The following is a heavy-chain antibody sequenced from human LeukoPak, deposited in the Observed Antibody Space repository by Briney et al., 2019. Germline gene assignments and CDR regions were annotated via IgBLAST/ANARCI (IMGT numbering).Heavy chain of an antibody. CDR1: GFTFSSYW. J-gene: IGHJ4*02. CDR2: IKQDGSEK. Sequence: GGSLRLSCAASGFTFSSYWMSWVRQAPGKGLEWVANIKQDGSEKYYVDSVKGRFTISRDNAKNSLYLQMNSLRAEDTAVYYCARDFAHSDFWSGKYYFDYWGQRTLVTVSS. CDR3: ARDFAHSDFWSGKYYFDY. D-gene: IGHD3-3*01. V-gene: IGHV3-7*01.